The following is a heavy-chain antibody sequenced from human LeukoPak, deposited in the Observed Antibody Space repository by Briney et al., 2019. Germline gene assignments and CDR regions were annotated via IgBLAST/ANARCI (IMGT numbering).Heavy chain of an antibody. Sequence: GGSLRLSCAASGFTVSSNYMSWVRQAPGKGLEWVSVIYSGGSTYYADPVKGRFTISRDNSKNTLYLQMNSLRAEDTAVYYCARGHLVVRGVVDYWGQGTLVTVSS. CDR2: IYSGGST. CDR3: ARGHLVVRGVVDY. J-gene: IGHJ4*02. V-gene: IGHV3-66*01. D-gene: IGHD3-10*01. CDR1: GFTVSSNY.